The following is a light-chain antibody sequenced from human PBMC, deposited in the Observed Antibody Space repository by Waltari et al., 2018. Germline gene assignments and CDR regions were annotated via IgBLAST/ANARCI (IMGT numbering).Light chain of an antibody. V-gene: IGKV3-20*01. Sequence: EIVLTQSPGTLSLSPGERATLSCGASQSVTRNFLAWYQQTPGQATRLLIYAATIGATGVPDRFSGSGSGTDFTLTITRLEPEDFAVYYCQQYGRSPWTFGQGTKVEIK. CDR2: AAT. J-gene: IGKJ1*01. CDR3: QQYGRSPWT. CDR1: QSVTRNF.